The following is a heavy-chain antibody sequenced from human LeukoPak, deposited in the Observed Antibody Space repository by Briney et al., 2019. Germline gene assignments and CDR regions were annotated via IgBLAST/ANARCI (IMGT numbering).Heavy chain of an antibody. CDR2: IYPGDSDT. J-gene: IGHJ4*02. D-gene: IGHD3-9*01. CDR3: ARSYYDILTGYYPTGYDY. Sequence: GESLQISCKGSGYNFTSYWIGWVRQMPGKGLEWMGIIYPGDSDTRYSPSFQGQVTISADKSISTAYLQWSSLKASDTAMYYCARSYYDILTGYYPTGYDYWGQGTLVTVSS. CDR1: GYNFTSYW. V-gene: IGHV5-51*01.